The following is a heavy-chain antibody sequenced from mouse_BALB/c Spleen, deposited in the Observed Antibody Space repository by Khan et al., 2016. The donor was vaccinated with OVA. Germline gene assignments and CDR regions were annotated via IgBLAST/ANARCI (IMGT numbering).Heavy chain of an antibody. J-gene: IGHJ4*01. CDR1: GYTFTNYG. CDR2: INTYTGEP. CDR3: ARLGYNETMDY. Sequence: QIQLVQSGPELKKPGETVKISCKASGYTFTNYGMNWVKQASGKGLKWMGWINTYTGEPTYADDFKGRFAFTLETSASTAYLQINNLKNEDTATYLCARLGYNETMDYWGQGTSVTVSS. D-gene: IGHD2-14*01. V-gene: IGHV9-3-1*01.